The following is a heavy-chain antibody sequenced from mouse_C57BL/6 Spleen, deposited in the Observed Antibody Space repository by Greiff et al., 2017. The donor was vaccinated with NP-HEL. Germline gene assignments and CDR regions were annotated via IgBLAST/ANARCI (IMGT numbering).Heavy chain of an antibody. CDR2: ISYDGSN. CDR3: ARRGRDFDY. J-gene: IGHJ2*01. CDR1: GYSITSGYY. V-gene: IGHV3-6*01. Sequence: VQLKESGPGLVKPSQSLSLTCSVTGYSITSGYYWNWIRQFPGNKLEWMGYISYDGSNNYNPSLKNRISITRDTSKNQFFLKLNSVTTEDTATYYCARRGRDFDYWGQGTTLTVSS.